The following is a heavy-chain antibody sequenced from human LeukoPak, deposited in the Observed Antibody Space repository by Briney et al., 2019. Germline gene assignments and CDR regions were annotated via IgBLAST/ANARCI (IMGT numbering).Heavy chain of an antibody. CDR1: GFTFSSSW. V-gene: IGHV3-7*01. CDR2: IKPDGSAK. Sequence: GGSLRLSCAASGFTFSSSWMTWVRQAPGKGLEWVANIKPDGSAKNYVGFVQGRFTISRDNTKNSVYLQMSSLRVEDTAVYFCARGVAYNAFDYWGQGTLVTVSS. D-gene: IGHD1-14*01. CDR3: ARGVAYNAFDY. J-gene: IGHJ4*02.